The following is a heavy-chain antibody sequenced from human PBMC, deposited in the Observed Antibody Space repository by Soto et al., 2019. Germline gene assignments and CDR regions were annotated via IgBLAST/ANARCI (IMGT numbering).Heavy chain of an antibody. Sequence: PGGSLRLSCAASGFTFSSYAMSWVRQAPGRGLEWVSAISGSGGSTYYADSVKGRFTISRDNSKNTLYLQMNSLRAEDTAVYYCAKDREPPLTSPVTKFDYWGQGTLVTVSS. V-gene: IGHV3-23*01. CDR2: ISGSGGST. CDR1: GFTFSSYA. J-gene: IGHJ4*02. CDR3: AKDREPPLTSPVTKFDY. D-gene: IGHD2-2*01.